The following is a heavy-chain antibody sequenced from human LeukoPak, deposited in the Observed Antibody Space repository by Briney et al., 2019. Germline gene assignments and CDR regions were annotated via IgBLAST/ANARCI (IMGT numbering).Heavy chain of an antibody. J-gene: IGHJ3*02. CDR3: ARSINDYGDYGHAFDI. D-gene: IGHD4-17*01. CDR1: GYTFTSYY. Sequence: ASVKVSCKASGYTFTSYYMHWVRQAPGQGLEWMGISNPSGGSTSYAQKFQGRVTMTRDTSTSTVYMELSSLRSEDTAVYYCARSINDYGDYGHAFDIWGQGTMVTVSS. CDR2: SNPSGGST. V-gene: IGHV1-46*01.